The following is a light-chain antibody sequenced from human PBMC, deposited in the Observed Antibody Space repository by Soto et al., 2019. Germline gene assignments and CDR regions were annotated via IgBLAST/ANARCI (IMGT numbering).Light chain of an antibody. J-gene: IGKJ2*01. Sequence: EVVLTQSPGTLSLSPGERATLSCRASQSVSSNFLSWHQQKPGQVPRLLIYGASRRATGIPDRFSGSGSGTDFTLTISRLEPEDFAVYYCQQFDSSPYTFGQGTKLAI. CDR1: QSVSSNF. CDR3: QQFDSSPYT. V-gene: IGKV3-20*01. CDR2: GAS.